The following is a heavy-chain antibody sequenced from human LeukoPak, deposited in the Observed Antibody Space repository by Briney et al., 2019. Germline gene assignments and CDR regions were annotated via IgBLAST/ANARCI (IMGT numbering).Heavy chain of an antibody. CDR1: GGSISSYY. Sequence: SETLSLTCTVSGGSISSYYWSWLRQPPGKGLEWIGYIYYSGSTNYNPSLKSRVTISVDTSKNQFSLKLSSVTAADTAVYYCARGKGSSWPERWGQGTLVTVSS. J-gene: IGHJ4*02. D-gene: IGHD6-13*01. CDR2: IYYSGST. CDR3: ARGKGSSWPER. V-gene: IGHV4-59*01.